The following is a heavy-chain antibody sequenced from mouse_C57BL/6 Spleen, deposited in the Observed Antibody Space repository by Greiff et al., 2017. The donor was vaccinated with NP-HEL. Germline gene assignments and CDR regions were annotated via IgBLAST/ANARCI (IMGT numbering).Heavy chain of an antibody. CDR1: GYTFTSYW. CDR2: IDPSDSYT. J-gene: IGHJ3*01. CDR3: ARGDYGNPLFAY. Sequence: QVQLQQPGAELVMPGASVKLSCKASGYTFTSYWMHWVKQRPGQGLEWIGEIDPSDSYTNYNQKFKGKSTLTVDKSSSTAYMQLSSLTSEDSAVYYCARGDYGNPLFAYWGQGTLVTVSA. D-gene: IGHD1-1*01. V-gene: IGHV1-69*01.